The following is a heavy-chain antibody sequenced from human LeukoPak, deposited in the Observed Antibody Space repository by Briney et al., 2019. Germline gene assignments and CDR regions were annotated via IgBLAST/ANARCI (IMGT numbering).Heavy chain of an antibody. Sequence: GGSLRLSCAAPGFTFSSFAMHWVRQAPGKGLEWVAVTSFDGSNKYSAGSVTGRFTISRDNSKNTLYLQMHSLRAEDTAVYYCARDRLYYYDSSGYFASAFDYWGQGALVTVSS. CDR2: TSFDGSNK. V-gene: IGHV3-30-3*01. CDR1: GFTFSSFA. D-gene: IGHD3-22*01. CDR3: ARDRLYYYDSSGYFASAFDY. J-gene: IGHJ4*02.